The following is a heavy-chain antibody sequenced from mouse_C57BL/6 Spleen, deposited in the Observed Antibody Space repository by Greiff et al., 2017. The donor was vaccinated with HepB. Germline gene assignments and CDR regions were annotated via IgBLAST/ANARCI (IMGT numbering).Heavy chain of an antibody. J-gene: IGHJ1*03. D-gene: IGHD2-4*01. CDR1: GYTFTDYN. CDR3: ARGGDDFYWYFDV. CDR2: INPNNGGT. V-gene: IGHV1-22*01. Sequence: EVKLVESGPELVKPGASVKMSCKASGYTFTDYNMHWVKQSHGKSLEWIGYINPNNGGTSYNQKFKGKATLTVNKSSSTAYMELRSLTSEDSAVYYCARGGDDFYWYFDVWGTGTTVTVSS.